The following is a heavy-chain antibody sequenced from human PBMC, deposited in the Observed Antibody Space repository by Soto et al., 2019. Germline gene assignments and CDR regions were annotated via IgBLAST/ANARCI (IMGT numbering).Heavy chain of an antibody. CDR2: IYYSGST. D-gene: IGHD3-3*02. V-gene: IGHV4-39*01. Sequence: QLQLQESGPGLVKPSETLSLTCTVSGGSISSSSYYWGWIRQPPGKGLEWIGSIYYSGSTYYNPSLKSRVTISVDTSKNQFSLKLSSVTAADTAVYYCASSAFSYYYYGMDVWGQGTTVTVSS. J-gene: IGHJ6*02. CDR1: GGSISSSSYY. CDR3: ASSAFSYYYYGMDV.